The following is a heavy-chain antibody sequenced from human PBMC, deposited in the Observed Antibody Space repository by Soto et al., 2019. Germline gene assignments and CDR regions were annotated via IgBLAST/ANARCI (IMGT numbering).Heavy chain of an antibody. CDR2: ISGSGGAT. J-gene: IGHJ4*02. D-gene: IGHD3-3*01. Sequence: GGSLRLSCAASGFTFSSYGMSWVRQPPGKGLEWVSIISGSGGATYYADSVKGRFTISRDNSKNTLYLQMNSLRAEDTAVYFCAKVYDFCSGYPFDYWGQGTLVTVSS. CDR3: AKVYDFCSGYPFDY. V-gene: IGHV3-23*01. CDR1: GFTFSSYG.